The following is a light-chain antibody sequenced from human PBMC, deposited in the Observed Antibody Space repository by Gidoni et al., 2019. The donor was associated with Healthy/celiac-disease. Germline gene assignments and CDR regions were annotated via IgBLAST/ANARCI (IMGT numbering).Light chain of an antibody. CDR2: AAS. J-gene: IGKJ5*01. CDR3: QQYYSYPSIT. Sequence: IRMHQSPSSFSASTGDRVTITCRASQGISSYLAWYQQKPGKAPKLLIYAASTLQSGVPSRFSGSGSGTDFTLTISCLQSEDFATYYCQQYYSYPSITFGQGTRLEIK. CDR1: QGISSY. V-gene: IGKV1-8*01.